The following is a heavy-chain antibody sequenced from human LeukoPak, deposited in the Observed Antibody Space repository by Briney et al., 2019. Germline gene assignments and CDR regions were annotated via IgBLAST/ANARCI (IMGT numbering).Heavy chain of an antibody. CDR3: ARDEVTVASSPSYWFFAL. V-gene: IGHV3-21*06. Sequence: GGSLRLSCAASGFTFSSYTMNWVRQAPGKWLEWVSSISGSSTYIFSADSMKGRFTISRDNAKNSLYQQINSLRAEDTAIYYCARDEVTVASSPSYWFFALWGRGTLVTVSS. D-gene: IGHD2-15*01. CDR1: GFTFSSYT. J-gene: IGHJ2*01. CDR2: ISGSSTYI.